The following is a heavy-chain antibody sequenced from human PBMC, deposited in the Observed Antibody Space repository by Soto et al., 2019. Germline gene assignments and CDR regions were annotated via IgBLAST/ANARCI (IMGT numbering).Heavy chain of an antibody. V-gene: IGHV4-34*01. CDR1: GGSFSGYY. CDR2: INHSGGT. J-gene: IGHJ6*02. Sequence: PSETLSLTCAVYGGSFSGYYWSWIRQPPGKGLKWIGEINHSGGTNYKPSIKRRVTKTVDTSKNQFSLQLKSVTAADTALYYCARFSGSYYYAMDVWGQGSTVTVS. CDR3: ARFSGSYYYAMDV. D-gene: IGHD6-19*01.